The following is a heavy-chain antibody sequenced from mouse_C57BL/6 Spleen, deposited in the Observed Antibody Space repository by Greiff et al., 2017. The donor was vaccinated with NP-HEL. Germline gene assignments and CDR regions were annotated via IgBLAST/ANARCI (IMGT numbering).Heavy chain of an antibody. V-gene: IGHV5-17*01. CDR1: GFTFSDYG. D-gene: IGHD2-4*01. J-gene: IGHJ3*01. CDR2: ISSGSSTI. Sequence: LVESGGGLVQPGGSLKLSCAASGFTFSDYGMHWVRQAPEKGLEWVAYISSGSSTIYYADTVKGRFTISRDNAKNTLFLQMTSLRSEDTAMYYCARCDYDRGFAYWGQGTLVTVSA. CDR3: ARCDYDRGFAY.